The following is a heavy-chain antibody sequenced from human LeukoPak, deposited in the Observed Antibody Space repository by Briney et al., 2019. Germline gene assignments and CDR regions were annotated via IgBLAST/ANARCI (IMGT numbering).Heavy chain of an antibody. D-gene: IGHD4-17*01. Sequence: GGSLRLSCAASGFTVGSNYMSWVRQAPGKGLEWVSVIYSGGGTYYADSVKGRFTISRDNSKNTLYLQMNSLRAEDTAVYYCARDYYGDYSFDYWGQGTLVTVSS. CDR3: ARDYYGDYSFDY. V-gene: IGHV3-53*05. J-gene: IGHJ4*02. CDR1: GFTVGSNY. CDR2: IYSGGGT.